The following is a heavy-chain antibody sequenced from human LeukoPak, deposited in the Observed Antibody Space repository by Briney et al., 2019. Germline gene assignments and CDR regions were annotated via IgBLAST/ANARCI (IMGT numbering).Heavy chain of an antibody. J-gene: IGHJ3*02. Sequence: PSETLSLTCTVSGGSISSYYWSWIRQPPGKGLEWIGYIYYSGSTYYNPSLKSRVTISVDTSKNQFSLKLSSVTAADTAVYYCARSHLEAFDIWGQGTMVTVSS. V-gene: IGHV4-59*01. CDR3: ARSHLEAFDI. CDR2: IYYSGST. D-gene: IGHD1-1*01. CDR1: GGSISSYY.